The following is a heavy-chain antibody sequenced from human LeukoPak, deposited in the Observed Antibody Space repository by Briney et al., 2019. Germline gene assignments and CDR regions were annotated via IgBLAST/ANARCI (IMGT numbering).Heavy chain of an antibody. CDR2: INPNTGDT. D-gene: IGHD4-11*01. V-gene: IGHV1-2*02. Sequence: ASVKVSCKASGYTFTGHYMHWVRQAPGQGLEWMGWINPNTGDTNYVQKFQGRVTTTRDTSISTAYMELSRLTSDDTAVYYRARGRSYSNYECFDNWGQGTLVTVSS. CDR1: GYTFTGHY. J-gene: IGHJ4*02. CDR3: ARGRSYSNYECFDN.